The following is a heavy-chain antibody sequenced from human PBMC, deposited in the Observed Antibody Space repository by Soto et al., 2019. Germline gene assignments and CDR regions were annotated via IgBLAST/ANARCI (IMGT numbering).Heavy chain of an antibody. CDR1: GFTFSSYS. V-gene: IGHV3-21*01. CDR3: ARGSGSSSLRAFDI. J-gene: IGHJ3*02. CDR2: ISSSSSYI. D-gene: IGHD6-13*01. Sequence: SGGSLRLSCAASGFTFSSYSMNWVRQAPGKGLEWVSSISSSSSYIYYADSVKGRFTISRDNAKNSLYLQMNSLRAEDTAVYYCARGSGSSSLRAFDIWGQGTMVTVSS.